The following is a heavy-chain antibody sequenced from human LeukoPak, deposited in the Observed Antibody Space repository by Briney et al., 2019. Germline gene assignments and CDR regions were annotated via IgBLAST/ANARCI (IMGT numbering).Heavy chain of an antibody. V-gene: IGHV3-53*01. Sequence: GGSLRLSCAASGFTVSSNYMSWVRQAPGKGLEWVSVIYSGGSTYYADSVKGRFTISRDNAKNSLYLQMNSLRAEDTAVYYCARDRRDTTFDYWGQGTLVTVSS. J-gene: IGHJ4*02. D-gene: IGHD5-18*01. CDR3: ARDRRDTTFDY. CDR1: GFTVSSNY. CDR2: IYSGGST.